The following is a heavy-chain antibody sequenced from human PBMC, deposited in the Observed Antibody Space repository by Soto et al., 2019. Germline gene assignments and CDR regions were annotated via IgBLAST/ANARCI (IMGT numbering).Heavy chain of an antibody. CDR2: IIPIIGII. CDR1: GGTFSTYT. CDR3: AGDTDSHYNDRHASSSP. V-gene: IGHV1-69*08. J-gene: IGHJ5*02. D-gene: IGHD3-22*01. Sequence: QVQLVQSGAEVKKPGSSVKVSCKASGGTFSTYTITWVRQAPGQGLEWMGRIIPIIGIINYAQKFQGRVTSTAHKSRGPXYMDRTRLRSADTAVYYCAGDTDSHYNDRHASSSPWCQGTLVTVSS.